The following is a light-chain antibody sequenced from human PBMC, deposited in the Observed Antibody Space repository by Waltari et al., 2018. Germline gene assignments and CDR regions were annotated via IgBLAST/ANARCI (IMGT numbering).Light chain of an antibody. V-gene: IGKV3-20*01. CDR3: QHYVRLPAT. J-gene: IGKJ1*01. Sequence: IVLTQSPGTLSSSPGERATLSCRDSQSVSRNLAWYQQKPGQAPRLLIYGASTRATGIPDRVSGSGSGTDFTLTISRLEPEDFAVYYCQHYVRLPATFGQGTKVEIK. CDR1: QSVSRN. CDR2: GAS.